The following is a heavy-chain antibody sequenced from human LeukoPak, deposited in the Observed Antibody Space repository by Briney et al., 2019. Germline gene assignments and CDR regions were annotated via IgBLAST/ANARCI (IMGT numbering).Heavy chain of an antibody. CDR2: IHPGNSDT. V-gene: IGHV5-51*01. D-gene: IGHD5-12*01. J-gene: IGHJ3*02. CDR1: GYKFSTYW. CDR3: ARHSISQGYSGRDAFDI. Sequence: GESLKISCKGSGYKFSTYWIGWVRQMPGKGLEWMGIIHPGNSDTTYSPSFEGQVTISADKSINTAYLQWSSLRASDTAMYYCARHSISQGYSGRDAFDIWGQGTVVTVSS.